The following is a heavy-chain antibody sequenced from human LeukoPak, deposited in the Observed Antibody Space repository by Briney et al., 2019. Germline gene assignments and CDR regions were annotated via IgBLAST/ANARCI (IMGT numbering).Heavy chain of an antibody. D-gene: IGHD4-17*01. Sequence: PSETLSLTCTVSGGSISSSSSYWGWIRQPPGKGLEWIGNIYYSGSTYYNPSLKSRVTISVDTSKNQFSLKLSSVTAADTAVYYCARRNYGDYGFDYWGQGTLVTVSS. CDR3: ARRNYGDYGFDY. J-gene: IGHJ4*02. CDR2: IYYSGST. CDR1: GGSISSSSSY. V-gene: IGHV4-39*01.